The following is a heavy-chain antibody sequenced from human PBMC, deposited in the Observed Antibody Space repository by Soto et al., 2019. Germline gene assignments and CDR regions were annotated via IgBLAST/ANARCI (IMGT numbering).Heavy chain of an antibody. CDR3: ARASYSSALDYYGMDV. Sequence: ETLSLTCTVSGGSVSSGSYYWSWIRQPPGKGLEWIGYIYYSGSTNYNPSLKSRVTISVDTSKNQFSLKLSSVTAADTAVYYCARASYSSALDYYGMDVWGQGTTVTVSS. J-gene: IGHJ6*02. D-gene: IGHD6-19*01. V-gene: IGHV4-61*01. CDR2: IYYSGST. CDR1: GGSVSSGSYY.